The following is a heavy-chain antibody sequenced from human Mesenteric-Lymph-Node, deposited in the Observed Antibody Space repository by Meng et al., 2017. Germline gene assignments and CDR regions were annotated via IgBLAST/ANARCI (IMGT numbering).Heavy chain of an antibody. D-gene: IGHD2-2*01. CDR2: ISSSSSYI. Sequence: GESLKISCAASGFTFSSYSMNWVRQAPGKGLEWVSSISSSSSYIYYADSVKGRFTISRDNAKNSLYLQMNSLRAEDTAVYYCARDWSIVVVPAAMPTNGMDVWGQGTTVTVSS. CDR1: GFTFSSYS. J-gene: IGHJ6*02. V-gene: IGHV3-21*01. CDR3: ARDWSIVVVPAAMPTNGMDV.